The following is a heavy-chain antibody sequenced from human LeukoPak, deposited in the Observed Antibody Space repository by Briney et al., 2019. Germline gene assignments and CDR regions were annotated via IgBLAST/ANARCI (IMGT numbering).Heavy chain of an antibody. J-gene: IGHJ6*02. CDR2: IYSGGST. CDR3: ARGLYDSSGYIYYYYGMDV. CDR1: GFTFSSYA. D-gene: IGHD3-22*01. V-gene: IGHV3-53*01. Sequence: PGGSLRLSCAASGFTFSSYAMSWVRQAPGKGLEWVSVIYSGGSTYYADSVKGRFTISRDNSKNTLYLQMNSLRAEDTAVYYCARGLYDSSGYIYYYYGMDVWGQGTTVTVSS.